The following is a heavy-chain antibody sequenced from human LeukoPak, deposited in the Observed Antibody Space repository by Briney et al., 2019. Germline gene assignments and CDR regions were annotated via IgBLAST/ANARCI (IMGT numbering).Heavy chain of an antibody. J-gene: IGHJ4*02. CDR1: GGSISSGDYY. D-gene: IGHD4-17*01. V-gene: IGHV4-30-4*01. CDR3: AREGYGDYRGYFDY. Sequence: PSQTLSLTCTVSGGSISSGDYYWSWIRQPPGKGLEWIGYIYYSGSTNYNPSLKSRVTISVDTSKNQFSLKLSSVTAADTAVYYCAREGYGDYRGYFDYWGQGALVTVSS. CDR2: IYYSGST.